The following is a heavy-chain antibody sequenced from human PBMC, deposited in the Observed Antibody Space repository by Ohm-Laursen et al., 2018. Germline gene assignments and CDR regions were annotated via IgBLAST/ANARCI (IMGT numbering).Heavy chain of an antibody. CDR3: ARTEGYDSSGYYYYYYGMDV. CDR2: IYSGGST. CDR1: GFTVSSNY. V-gene: IGHV3-66*01. J-gene: IGHJ6*02. Sequence: GSLRLSCTASGFTVSSNYMSWVRQAPGKGLEWVSVIYSGGSTYYADSVKGRFTISRDNAKNTLYLQMNSLRAEDTAVYYCARTEGYDSSGYYYYYYGMDVWGQGTTVTVSS. D-gene: IGHD3-22*01.